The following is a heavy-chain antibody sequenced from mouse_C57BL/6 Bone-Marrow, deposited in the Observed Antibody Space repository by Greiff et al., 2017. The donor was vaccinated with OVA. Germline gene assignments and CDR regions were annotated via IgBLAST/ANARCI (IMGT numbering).Heavy chain of an antibody. Sequence: EVHLVESGGGLVKPGGSLKLSCAASGFTFSVYGMHWVRQAPEKGLEWVAYISSGSSTIYYADTVKGRFTISRDNAKNTLFLQMTSLRSEDTAMYYCARTLYYYGSSYDWYFDVWGTGTTVTVSS. CDR1: GFTFSVYG. D-gene: IGHD1-1*01. CDR2: ISSGSSTI. J-gene: IGHJ1*03. V-gene: IGHV5-17*01. CDR3: ARTLYYYGSSYDWYFDV.